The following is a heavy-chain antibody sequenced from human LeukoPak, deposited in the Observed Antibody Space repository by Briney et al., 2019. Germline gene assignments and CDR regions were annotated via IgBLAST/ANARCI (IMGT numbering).Heavy chain of an antibody. D-gene: IGHD3-10*01. CDR2: IKYDGSDE. Sequence: QSGGSLGLSCVASGFTFSRHAMHWVRQAPGKGLEWVAFIKYDGSDEEYADSVKGRFTISRDNSKNTLYLQVNSLRAEDTAVYYCARYGSGSKYKDPFDYWGQGTLVTVSS. V-gene: IGHV3-30*02. CDR1: GFTFSRHA. J-gene: IGHJ4*02. CDR3: ARYGSGSKYKDPFDY.